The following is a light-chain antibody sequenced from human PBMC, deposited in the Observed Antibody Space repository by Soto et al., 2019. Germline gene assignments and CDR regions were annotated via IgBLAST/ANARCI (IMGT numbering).Light chain of an antibody. CDR1: SSNIGSNT. CDR3: AAWDDSLNGDVV. J-gene: IGLJ2*01. CDR2: SNN. V-gene: IGLV1-44*01. Sequence: QSVLTQPPSASGTPGQRVTISCSGSSSNIGSNTVNWYQQLPGTAPKLLIYSNNQRPSGVPDRFSGSKSGTSASLAITGLQSDYEADYYCAAWDDSLNGDVVFGGGTKLTVL.